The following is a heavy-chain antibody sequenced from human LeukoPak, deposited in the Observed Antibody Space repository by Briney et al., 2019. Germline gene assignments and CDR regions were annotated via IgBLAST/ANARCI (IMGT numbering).Heavy chain of an antibody. D-gene: IGHD6-19*01. J-gene: IGHJ4*02. CDR3: ARDLETSDIAVAGFFDY. V-gene: IGHV1-18*01. CDR2: ISAYNGNT. Sequence: ASVKVSCKASGYTFTSYGISWVRQAPGQGLEWMGWISAYNGNTNYAQKLQGRVTMTTDTSTSTAYMELRSLRSDDTAVYYCARDLETSDIAVAGFFDYWGQGTLVTVSS. CDR1: GYTFTSYG.